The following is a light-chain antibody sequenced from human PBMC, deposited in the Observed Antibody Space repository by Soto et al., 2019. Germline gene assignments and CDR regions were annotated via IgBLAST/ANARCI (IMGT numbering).Light chain of an antibody. Sequence: EIVLTQSPDTLSLSPGERATLSCRASQSIANYVAWYQQRPAQAPRLVIYGASNRATDIPARFSGSGSGTDFTLTISSVEAEDFGVYYCQQRNDWPRNSFGQGTRLEIK. J-gene: IGKJ5*01. CDR3: QQRNDWPRNS. CDR1: QSIANY. V-gene: IGKV3-11*01. CDR2: GAS.